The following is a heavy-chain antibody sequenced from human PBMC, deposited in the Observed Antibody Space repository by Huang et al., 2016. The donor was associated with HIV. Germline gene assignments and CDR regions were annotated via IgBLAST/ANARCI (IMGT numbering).Heavy chain of an antibody. V-gene: IGHV3-30*04. CDR3: ARSAVPGDGDWFDP. CDR1: GFTFTNYA. Sequence: QVQLVESGGGLVQPGRSLRLSCAASGFTFTNYAITWVRQAPGKWLEWWVFISYDGRNKFYADSVKGRFTISRDNSKSTLYLLMNSRRVDDTALYYCARSAVPGDGDWFDPWGQGTLVTVSS. CDR2: ISYDGRNK. D-gene: IGHD6-19*01. J-gene: IGHJ5*02.